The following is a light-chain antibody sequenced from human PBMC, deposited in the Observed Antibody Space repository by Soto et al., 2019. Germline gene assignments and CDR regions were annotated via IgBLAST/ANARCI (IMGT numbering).Light chain of an antibody. Sequence: EVVMTQSPGTLSVSPGERVTLSCRASQSVSSNLAWYQQKPGQAPRLLIFGASTRATGIPARFSASESGTEFTLTISSLQSEGAEVYYEHHYDNWWTLGQGTKVEIK. CDR3: HHYDNWWT. J-gene: IGKJ1*01. CDR2: GAS. V-gene: IGKV3-15*01. CDR1: QSVSSN.